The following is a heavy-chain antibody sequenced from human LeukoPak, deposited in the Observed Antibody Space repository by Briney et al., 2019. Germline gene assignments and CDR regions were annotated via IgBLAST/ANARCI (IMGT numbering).Heavy chain of an antibody. CDR1: SGSISSTSYY. J-gene: IGHJ4*02. V-gene: IGHV4-39*07. CDR2: MYYSGST. CDR3: AREMRSPRGGFDY. Sequence: SETLSLTCTVSSGSISSTSYYWGWIRQPPGMGLEWIGSMYYSGSTYYNPSLKSRVTISVYTSKSQCSLKLSSVTAADTAVYYCAREMRSPRGGFDYWDQGTLVTVSS. D-gene: IGHD3-10*01.